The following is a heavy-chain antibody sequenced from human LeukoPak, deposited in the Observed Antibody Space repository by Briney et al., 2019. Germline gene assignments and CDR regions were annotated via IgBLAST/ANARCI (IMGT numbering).Heavy chain of an antibody. CDR1: GYTFTGYY. D-gene: IGHD2-2*01. CDR3: ASSECSSTSCLYYYYYYGMDV. CDR2: INPNSGGT. J-gene: IGHJ6*02. Sequence: ASVKVSCKASGYTFTGYYMHWVRQAPGQGLEWMGWINPNSGGTNYAQKFQGRVTMTRDTSISTAYMELSRPRSDDTAVYYCASSECSSTSCLYYYYYYGMDVWGQGTTVTASS. V-gene: IGHV1-2*02.